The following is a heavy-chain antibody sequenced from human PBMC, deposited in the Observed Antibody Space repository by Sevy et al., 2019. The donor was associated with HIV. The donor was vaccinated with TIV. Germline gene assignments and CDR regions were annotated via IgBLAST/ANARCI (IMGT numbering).Heavy chain of an antibody. D-gene: IGHD2-8*01. Sequence: EGSLRLSCAASGFTFSKYSMSWVRQPPGKGLEWVSTFSFGCGEINYADSVKGRFTISRDNSKSSVYLQMNNLRPEDTAVYYCAREGCTKPHDYWGQGTLVTVSS. V-gene: IGHV3-23*01. CDR2: FSFGCGEI. J-gene: IGHJ4*02. CDR1: GFTFSKYS. CDR3: AREGCTKPHDY.